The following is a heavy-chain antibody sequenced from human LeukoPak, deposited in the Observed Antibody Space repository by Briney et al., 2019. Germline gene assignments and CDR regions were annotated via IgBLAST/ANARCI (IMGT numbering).Heavy chain of an antibody. CDR1: GFTFSSYG. D-gene: IGHD6-19*01. CDR2: ISYDGSNK. V-gene: IGHV3-30*18. Sequence: GGSLRLSCAASGFTFSSYGMHWVRQAPGKGLEGVAVISYDGSNKYYADSVKGRFTISRDYSKNTLYLQMNSLRAEDTAVYYCAKDAHSSGWYRFGRSYYFDYWGQGTLVTVSS. J-gene: IGHJ4*02. CDR3: AKDAHSSGWYRFGRSYYFDY.